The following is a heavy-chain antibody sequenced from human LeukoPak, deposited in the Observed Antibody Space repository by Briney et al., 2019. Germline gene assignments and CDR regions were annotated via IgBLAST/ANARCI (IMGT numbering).Heavy chain of an antibody. CDR2: INPNSGGT. D-gene: IGHD3-22*01. V-gene: IGHV1-2*02. Sequence: GASVKASCKASGYTFTGNYMHWVRQAPGQGLEWMGWINPNSGGTNYAQKFQGRVTMTRDTSIGTAYMELNRLRSDDTAVYYCARGSYDSSDFEYFHHWGQGTLVTVSS. CDR1: GYTFTGNY. J-gene: IGHJ1*01. CDR3: ARGSYDSSDFEYFHH.